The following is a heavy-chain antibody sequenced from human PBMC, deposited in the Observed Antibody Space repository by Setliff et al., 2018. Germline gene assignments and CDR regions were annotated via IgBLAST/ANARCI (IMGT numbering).Heavy chain of an antibody. Sequence: ASVKVSCKSSGGTFSTYPINWVRQAPGQGLEWMGRINTNTGNPMYAQGFTGRFVFSLDTSVSTAYLQISSLKAEDTAVYYCAISRYDFWSGYYFDYWGQGTLVTVSS. CDR3: AISRYDFWSGYYFDY. D-gene: IGHD3-3*01. CDR2: INTNTGNP. V-gene: IGHV7-4-1*02. J-gene: IGHJ4*02. CDR1: GGTFSTYP.